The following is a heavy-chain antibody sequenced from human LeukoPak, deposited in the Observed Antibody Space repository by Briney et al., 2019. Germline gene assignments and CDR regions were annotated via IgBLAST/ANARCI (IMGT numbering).Heavy chain of an antibody. CDR2: INSKSGGT. CDR1: GSTFTGYY. Sequence: ASVKVSCTASGSTFTGYYMHWVRQAPGHGLEWLGWINSKSGGTNYAQKLQGRVSMTRDTSINTAYMQLSRLRSDDTAVYYCARSPHILTGENFDYWGQGTLLTVSS. J-gene: IGHJ4*02. CDR3: ARSPHILTGENFDY. V-gene: IGHV1-2*02. D-gene: IGHD3-9*01.